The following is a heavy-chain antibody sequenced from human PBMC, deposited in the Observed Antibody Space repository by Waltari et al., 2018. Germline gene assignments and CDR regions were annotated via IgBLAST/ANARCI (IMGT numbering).Heavy chain of an antibody. CDR3: ASPGEGGAFDI. J-gene: IGHJ3*02. D-gene: IGHD7-27*01. Sequence: QLQLQESGPGLVKPSETLSLTCTVSGGSISSSSYYWGWIRQPPGKGLEWIGSIYYSGSTYYNPSLKRRVTISVDTSKNQFSLKLGSVTAADTAVYYCASPGEGGAFDIWGQGTMVTVSS. CDR1: GGSISSSSYY. CDR2: IYYSGST. V-gene: IGHV4-39*01.